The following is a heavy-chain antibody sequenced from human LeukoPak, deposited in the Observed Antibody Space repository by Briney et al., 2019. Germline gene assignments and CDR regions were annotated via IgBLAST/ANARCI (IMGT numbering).Heavy chain of an antibody. J-gene: IGHJ4*02. D-gene: IGHD5-18*01. Sequence: GGSLRLSCAASGFTFSSYEMNWVRQAPGKGLEWVSYISSSGSTKYYADSVKGRFTISRDNAKNSLYLQMNNLRAEDTAVYYCARHLWLSGNDYWGQGTLVTVSS. CDR3: ARHLWLSGNDY. CDR2: ISSSGSTK. V-gene: IGHV3-48*03. CDR1: GFTFSSYE.